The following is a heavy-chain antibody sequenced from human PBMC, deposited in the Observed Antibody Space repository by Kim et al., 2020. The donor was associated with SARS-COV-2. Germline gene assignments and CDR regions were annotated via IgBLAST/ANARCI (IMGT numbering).Heavy chain of an antibody. CDR1: GGTFSSYA. Sequence: SVKVSCKASGGTFSSYAISWVRQAPGQGLEWMGGIIPIFGTANYAQKFQGRVTITADESTSTAYMELSSLRSEDTAVYYCARVGYSSSWRADNWFDPWGQGTLVTVSS. CDR2: IIPIFGTA. V-gene: IGHV1-69*13. D-gene: IGHD6-13*01. CDR3: ARVGYSSSWRADNWFDP. J-gene: IGHJ5*02.